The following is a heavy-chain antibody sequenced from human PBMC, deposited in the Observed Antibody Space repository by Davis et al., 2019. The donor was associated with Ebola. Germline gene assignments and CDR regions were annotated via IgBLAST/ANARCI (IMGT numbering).Heavy chain of an antibody. Sequence: GESLKISCAASGFTFSSYAMSWVRQAPGKGLEWVSAISGSGGSTYYADSVKGRFTISRDNSKNTLYLQMNSLRAEDTAVYYCAREQQLASGYWGQGTLVTVSS. D-gene: IGHD6-13*01. CDR2: ISGSGGST. J-gene: IGHJ4*02. V-gene: IGHV3-23*01. CDR3: AREQQLASGY. CDR1: GFTFSSYA.